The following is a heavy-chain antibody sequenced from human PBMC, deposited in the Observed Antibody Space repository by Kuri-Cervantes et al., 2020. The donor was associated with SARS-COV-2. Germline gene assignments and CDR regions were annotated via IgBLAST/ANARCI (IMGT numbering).Heavy chain of an antibody. V-gene: IGHV1-69*13. CDR3: ARDYWARGVVIMGLYGMDV. CDR1: GGTFSSYA. CDR2: IIPIFGTA. J-gene: IGHJ6*02. Sequence: SVKVSCKASGGTFSSYAISWVRQAPGQGLEWMGGIIPIFGTASYAQKFQGRVTITADESTSTAYMELSSLRSEDTAVYYCARDYWARGVVIMGLYGMDVWGQGTTVTVSS. D-gene: IGHD3-3*01.